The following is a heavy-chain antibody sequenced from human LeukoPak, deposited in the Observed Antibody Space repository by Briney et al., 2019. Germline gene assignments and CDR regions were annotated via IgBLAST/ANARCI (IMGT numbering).Heavy chain of an antibody. V-gene: IGHV3-21*04. Sequence: GGSLRLSCAASGFTFSSYSMTWVRQAPGKGLEWVSSISSSSSYIYYADSVKGRFTISRDNAKNSLYLQMNSLRAEDTAVYYCASGRYRAVAGTVDYWGQGTLVTVSS. D-gene: IGHD6-19*01. CDR1: GFTFSSYS. CDR3: ASGRYRAVAGTVDY. J-gene: IGHJ4*02. CDR2: ISSSSSYI.